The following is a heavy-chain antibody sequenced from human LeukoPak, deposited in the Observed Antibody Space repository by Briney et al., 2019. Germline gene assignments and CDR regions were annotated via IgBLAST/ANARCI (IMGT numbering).Heavy chain of an antibody. J-gene: IGHJ4*02. CDR1: GFTFSSYG. CDR2: ISYDGSNK. V-gene: IGHV3-30*19. D-gene: IGHD3-3*01. CDR3: ARGGWRFLEWLLGYFDY. Sequence: GGSLRLSCAASGFTFSSYGMHWVRQAPGKGLEWVAVISYDGSNKYYADSVKGRFTISRDNSKNTLYLQMNSLRAEDTAVYYCARGGWRFLEWLLGYFDYWGQGTLVTVSS.